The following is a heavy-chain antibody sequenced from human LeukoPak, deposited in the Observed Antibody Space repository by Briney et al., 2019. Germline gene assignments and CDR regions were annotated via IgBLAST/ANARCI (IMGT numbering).Heavy chain of an antibody. CDR1: GFTFSSYA. CDR3: ARRLRAAAGSDAFDI. V-gene: IGHV3-30*04. Sequence: PGRSLRLSCAASGFTFSSYAMHWVRQAPGKGLEWVAVISYDGSNKYYADSVKGRFTISRDNSKNTLYLQMNSLRAEDTAVYYCARRLRAAAGSDAFDIWGQGTMVTVSS. CDR2: ISYDGSNK. J-gene: IGHJ3*02. D-gene: IGHD6-13*01.